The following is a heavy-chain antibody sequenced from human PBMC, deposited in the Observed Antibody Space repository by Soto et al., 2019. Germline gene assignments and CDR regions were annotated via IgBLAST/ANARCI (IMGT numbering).Heavy chain of an antibody. CDR1: GGTFSRYS. V-gene: IGHV1-69*05. CDR2: IVPIFGTR. CDR3: ARPYEGGYSSNHHYYYALDV. J-gene: IGHJ6*02. D-gene: IGHD3-22*01. Sequence: ASVKVSCKISGGTFSRYSISWVRQAPGQGLEWMGGIVPIFGTRNYAQKFQDRVTITTDESATTAHMELSNLRSEDTAVYYCARPYEGGYSSNHHYYYALDVWGQGTAVTVSS.